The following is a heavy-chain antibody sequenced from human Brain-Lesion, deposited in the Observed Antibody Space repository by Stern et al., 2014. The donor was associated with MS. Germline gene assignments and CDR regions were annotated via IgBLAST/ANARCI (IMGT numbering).Heavy chain of an antibody. CDR1: GFTLSDAW. V-gene: IGHV3-15*01. D-gene: IGHD3-3*01. CDR2: IKSKADGGTT. CDR3: VTGFSSGYFEYYFEH. Sequence: VQLEESGGRLVEPGGSLRLSCAASGFTLSDAWMTWVRQAAGKGLEWVGRIKSKADGGTTVYAAPVKGRFTISRDDSKDSLYLQMNSLKTEDTAVYYCVTGFSSGYFEYYFEHWGQGTQVTVSS. J-gene: IGHJ4*02.